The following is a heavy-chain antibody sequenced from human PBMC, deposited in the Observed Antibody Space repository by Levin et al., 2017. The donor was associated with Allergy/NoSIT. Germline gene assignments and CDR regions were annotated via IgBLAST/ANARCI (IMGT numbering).Heavy chain of an antibody. CDR3: ARDSSGFDS. CDR1: GFTVSGNY. D-gene: IGHD6-19*01. J-gene: IGHJ4*02. V-gene: IGHV3-53*01. CDR2: ISSGGST. Sequence: SLKISCSASGFTVSGNYMSWVRQAPGKGLEWVSIISSGGSTNYADSVKGRFTISRDNSKNTLYLQMNSLRAEDTAVYYCARDSSGFDSWGQGTLVTVSS.